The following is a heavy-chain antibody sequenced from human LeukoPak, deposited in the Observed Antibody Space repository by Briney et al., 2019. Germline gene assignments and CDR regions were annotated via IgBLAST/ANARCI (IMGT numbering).Heavy chain of an antibody. D-gene: IGHD2-15*01. CDR3: ARGGRYCSGGSCRIEGLDY. CDR2: IHHSGST. CDR1: GGSITSTNL. Sequence: PSGTLSLTCAVSGGSITSTNLWNWVRQPPGKGLEWIGQIHHSGSTNYNPSLKSRVTISVDKSKNQFSLKLTSVTAADTAVYYCARGGRYCSGGSCRIEGLDYWGQGTLVTVSS. V-gene: IGHV4-4*02. J-gene: IGHJ4*02.